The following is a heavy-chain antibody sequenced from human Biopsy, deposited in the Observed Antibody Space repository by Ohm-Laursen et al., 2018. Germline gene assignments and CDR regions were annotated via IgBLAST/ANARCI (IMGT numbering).Heavy chain of an antibody. V-gene: IGHV1-46*01. CDR3: ARNTGWSGGLYCFDY. Sequence: GASETVSCKASGLSFTIYYIHSARHAAGGGLGWMGMINLSGSTTSYPQIFHGRITMTRVTSKSSVYMELSSLRSADAAVYFRARNTGWSGGLYCFDYWGQGTMVTVSS. CDR1: GLSFTIYY. CDR2: INLSGSTT. D-gene: IGHD6-19*01. J-gene: IGHJ4*02.